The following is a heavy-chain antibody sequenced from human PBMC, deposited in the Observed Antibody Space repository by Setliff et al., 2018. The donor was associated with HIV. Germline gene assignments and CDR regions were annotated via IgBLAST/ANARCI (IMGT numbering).Heavy chain of an antibody. V-gene: IGHV1-3*01. Sequence: ASVKVSCKASGYTFTSYAMHWVRQAPGQRLEWMGWINAGNGNTKYSQKFQGRVTITRDTSASTAYMELSSLRSEDTAAYYCARAGYSSSWYDNAFDIWGQGTMVTVSS. D-gene: IGHD6-13*01. CDR1: GYTFTSYA. J-gene: IGHJ3*02. CDR3: ARAGYSSSWYDNAFDI. CDR2: INAGNGNT.